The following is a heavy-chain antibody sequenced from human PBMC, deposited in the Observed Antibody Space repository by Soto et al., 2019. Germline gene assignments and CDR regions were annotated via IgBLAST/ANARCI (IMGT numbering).Heavy chain of an antibody. J-gene: IGHJ4*02. Sequence: SETLSLTCSVSGDSINSDKYYWGWIRQPPGKGLEWIGSIYYRGNTYYNPSLQTRVTISLDKSKSQSSLRLNSVTAADSAVYFCARLEGLATISYYFDFWGQGAQVTVSS. CDR2: IYYRGNT. CDR1: GDSINSDKYY. CDR3: ARLEGLATISYYFDF. D-gene: IGHD3-9*01. V-gene: IGHV4-39*01.